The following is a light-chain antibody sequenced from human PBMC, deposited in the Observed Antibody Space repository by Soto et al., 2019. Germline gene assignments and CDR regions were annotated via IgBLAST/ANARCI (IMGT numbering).Light chain of an antibody. CDR1: QSGSNH. J-gene: IGKJ5*01. CDR2: GAS. CDR3: QRYMDRTL. V-gene: IGKV3-15*01. Sequence: HSASNLPVFTAKRVTLSFTTSQSGSNHIAWYQQKPGPAPSLLHYGASTRATGIPGRISGSGGRKDFTLTISGEQSEDLAVYYCQRYMDRTLFGQGTRLEIK.